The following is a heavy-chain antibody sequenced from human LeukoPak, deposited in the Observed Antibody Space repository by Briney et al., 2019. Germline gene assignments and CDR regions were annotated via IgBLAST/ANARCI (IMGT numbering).Heavy chain of an antibody. Sequence: PPETLSLTCTVSGGSISTYYWSWIRQPPGKGLEWIGYIYYSGSTNYSPSLQSRVTMSVDTSKNQFSLRMNSVTAADTAVYYCARSGTKTNGFDHWGQGTLVTVSS. J-gene: IGHJ4*02. CDR1: GGSISTYY. V-gene: IGHV4-59*01. CDR3: ARSGTKTNGFDH. CDR2: IYYSGST. D-gene: IGHD2-8*01.